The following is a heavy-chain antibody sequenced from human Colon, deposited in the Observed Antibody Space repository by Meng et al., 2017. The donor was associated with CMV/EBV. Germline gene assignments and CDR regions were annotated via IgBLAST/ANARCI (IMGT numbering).Heavy chain of an antibody. V-gene: IGHV4-39*07. CDR1: GGSINYGSYF. CDR2: IIYSGST. Sequence: TVSGGSINYGSYFWGWLRQSPGKGLEWIGSIIYSGSTYYNPSLKSRVTLYVDTSKNQFSLRLSSVTAADTGVYYCARRPTPRTGFDFWGQGTLVTVSS. CDR3: ARRPTPRTGFDF. D-gene: IGHD4-23*01. J-gene: IGHJ4*02.